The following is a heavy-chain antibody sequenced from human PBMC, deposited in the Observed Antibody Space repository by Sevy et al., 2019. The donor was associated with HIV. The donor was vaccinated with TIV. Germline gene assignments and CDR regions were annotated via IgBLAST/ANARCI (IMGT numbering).Heavy chain of an antibody. V-gene: IGHV3-30-3*01. D-gene: IGHD6-19*01. CDR3: ARDSGGYSSGWYVY. CDR1: GFTFSSYA. Sequence: GGSLRLSCAASGFTFSSYAMHWVRQAPGKGLEWVAVISYDGSNKYYADSVKGRFTISRDNSKNTLYLQMNSLRAEDTAVYYCARDSGGYSSGWYVYCGQGTLVTVSS. J-gene: IGHJ4*02. CDR2: ISYDGSNK.